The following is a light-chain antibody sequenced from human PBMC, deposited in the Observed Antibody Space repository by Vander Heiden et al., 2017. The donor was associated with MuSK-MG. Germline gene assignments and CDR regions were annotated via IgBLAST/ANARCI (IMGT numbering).Light chain of an antibody. Sequence: SYVLTQPPPVSGAPGQTARITRGGNNIGSISGHWYQQEQGKAPVLVVYEDSDRTSGIPERFSGSNSGNTATLNISRVEAGDEADYYCQVWDSNSDHVVFGGGTKLTVL. V-gene: IGLV3-21*02. CDR2: EDS. J-gene: IGLJ2*01. CDR3: QVWDSNSDHVV. CDR1: NIGSIS.